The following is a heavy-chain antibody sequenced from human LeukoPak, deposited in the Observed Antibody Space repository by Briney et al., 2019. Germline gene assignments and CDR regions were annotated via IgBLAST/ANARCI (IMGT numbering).Heavy chain of an antibody. V-gene: IGHV3-23*01. CDR3: AKGGAVVADKFDY. CDR1: GFTFSSYA. J-gene: IGHJ4*02. D-gene: IGHD3-22*01. Sequence: QPGGSLRLSCAASGFTFSSYAMSWVRQAPGKGLEWVSAISGSGGSTYYADSVKGRFTISRDNSKNTLSLQMNTLRAEDTAVYYCAKGGAVVADKFDYWGQGTLVTVSS. CDR2: ISGSGGST.